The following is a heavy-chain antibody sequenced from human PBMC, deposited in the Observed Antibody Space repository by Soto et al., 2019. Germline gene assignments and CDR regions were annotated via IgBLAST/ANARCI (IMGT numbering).Heavy chain of an antibody. CDR2: ISGTDSST. D-gene: IGHD4-4*01. V-gene: IGHV3-23*01. CDR1: GFIFSTYA. CDR3: AKLSHSDSSDVYY. J-gene: IGHJ4*02. Sequence: EVQLLESGGDLVQPGGSLRRSCAASGFIFSTYAMSWVRQAPGKGLEWVSSISGTDSSTYYADSVKGRFTISRDTSKNTLYLHMNSLRAEDTAVYYCAKLSHSDSSDVYYWGQGILVTVSS.